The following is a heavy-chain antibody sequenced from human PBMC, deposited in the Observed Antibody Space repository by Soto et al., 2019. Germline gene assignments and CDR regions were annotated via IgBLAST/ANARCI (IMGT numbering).Heavy chain of an antibody. CDR3: ARRYGASFDY. CDR2: INHSGST. V-gene: IGHV4-34*01. CDR1: GGSISSYY. Sequence: PSETLSLTCTVSGGSISSYYWSWIRQPPGKGLEWIGEINHSGSTNYNPSLKSRVTISVDTSKNQFSLKLSSVTAADTAVYYCARRYGASFDYWGQGTLVTVSS. J-gene: IGHJ4*02. D-gene: IGHD4-17*01.